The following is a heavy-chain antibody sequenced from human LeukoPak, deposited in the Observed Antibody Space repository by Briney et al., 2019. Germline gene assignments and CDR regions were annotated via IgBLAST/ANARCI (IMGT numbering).Heavy chain of an antibody. V-gene: IGHV3-21*01. CDR2: ISSSSSYI. CDR1: GFTFSSYS. Sequence: GGSLRLSCAASGFTFSSYSMNWVRQAPGKGLEWVSSISSSSSYIYYADSAKGRFTISRDNAKNSLYLQMNSLRAEDTAVYYCARGRGYSGYDLGYWGQGTLVTVSS. J-gene: IGHJ4*02. CDR3: ARGRGYSGYDLGY. D-gene: IGHD5-12*01.